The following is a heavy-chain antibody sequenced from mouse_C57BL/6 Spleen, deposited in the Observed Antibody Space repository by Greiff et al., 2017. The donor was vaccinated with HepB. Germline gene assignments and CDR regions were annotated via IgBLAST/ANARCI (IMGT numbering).Heavy chain of an antibody. CDR3: AREDYYGSSYVDY. V-gene: IGHV1-59*01. CDR2: IDPSDSYT. J-gene: IGHJ2*01. CDR1: GYTFTSYW. D-gene: IGHD1-1*01. Sequence: QVQLQQPGAELVRPGTSVKLSCKASGYTFTSYWLHWVKQRPGQGLEWIGVIDPSDSYTNYNQKFKGKATLTVDTSSSTAYMQLSSLTSEDSAVYYCAREDYYGSSYVDYWGQGTTLTVSS.